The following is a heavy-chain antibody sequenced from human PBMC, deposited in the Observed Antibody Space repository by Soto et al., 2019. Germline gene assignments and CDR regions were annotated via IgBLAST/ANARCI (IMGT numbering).Heavy chain of an antibody. J-gene: IGHJ4*02. CDR3: AKDTGEADYFDY. V-gene: IGHV3-43*01. CDR1: GFTFDDYT. CDR2: ISWDGGST. Sequence: QPGGSLRLSCAASGFTFDDYTMHWVRQAPGKGLEWVSLISWDGGSTYYANSVKGRFTISRDNSKNSLYLQMNSLRTEDTALYYCAKDTGEADYFDYWGQGTLVTVAS. D-gene: IGHD1-26*01.